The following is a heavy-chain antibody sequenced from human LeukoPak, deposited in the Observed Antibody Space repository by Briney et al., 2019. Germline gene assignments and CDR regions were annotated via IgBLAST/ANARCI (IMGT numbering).Heavy chain of an antibody. CDR1: GFTFSSYG. CDR3: AKDLSIVVVTAIYDY. Sequence: GGSLRLSCAASGFTFSSYGMHWVRQAPGKGLEWVAVISYDGGNKYYADSVKGRFTISRDNSKNTLYLQMNSLRAEDTAVYYCAKDLSIVVVTAIYDYWGQGTLVTVSS. J-gene: IGHJ4*02. CDR2: ISYDGGNK. V-gene: IGHV3-30*18. D-gene: IGHD2-21*02.